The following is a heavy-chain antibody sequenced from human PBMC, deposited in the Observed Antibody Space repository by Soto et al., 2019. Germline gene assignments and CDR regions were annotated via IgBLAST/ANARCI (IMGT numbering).Heavy chain of an antibody. CDR2: ISSHGGST. J-gene: IGHJ6*02. CDR3: ARGGGWSQHYYYGMDV. D-gene: IGHD6-19*01. V-gene: IGHV3-64*02. Sequence: GGSLRLSCAASGFIFSSYAMHWVRQAPGKGLEYVSAISSHGGSTYYADSVRGRFTISRDNSKNTLYLQMGSLRAEDMAVYYCARGGGWSQHYYYGMDVWGRGTTVTVSS. CDR1: GFIFSSYA.